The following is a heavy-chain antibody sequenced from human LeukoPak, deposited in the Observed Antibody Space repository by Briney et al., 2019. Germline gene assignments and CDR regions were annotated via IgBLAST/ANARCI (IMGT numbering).Heavy chain of an antibody. D-gene: IGHD3-16*01. V-gene: IGHV4-61*02. CDR3: ARAPGGRRAYYMDV. Sequence: SETLSLTCTVSGGSISSGGYYWSWIRQPAGKGLEWIGRIYSSESPNYNPSLKSRVTISVDTSKNQFSLKLTSVTAADPAVYFCARAPGGRRAYYMDVWGKGTTVTISS. CDR1: GGSISSGGYY. CDR2: IYSSESP. J-gene: IGHJ6*03.